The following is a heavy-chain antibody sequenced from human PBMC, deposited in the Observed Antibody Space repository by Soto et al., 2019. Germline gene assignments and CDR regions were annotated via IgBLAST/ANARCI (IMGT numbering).Heavy chain of an antibody. J-gene: IGHJ6*02. V-gene: IGHV3-73*02. CDR2: IRSKANSYAT. CDR3: TRREEYCSSTSCYSNYYYGMDV. Sequence: EVQLVESGGGLVQPGGSLKLSCAASGFTFSGSAMHWVRQASGKGLEWVGRIRSKANSYATAYAASVKGRFTISRDDSKNTAYLQKNSLKSEDTAVYYCTRREEYCSSTSCYSNYYYGMDVWGQGTTGTVSS. D-gene: IGHD2-2*01. CDR1: GFTFSGSA.